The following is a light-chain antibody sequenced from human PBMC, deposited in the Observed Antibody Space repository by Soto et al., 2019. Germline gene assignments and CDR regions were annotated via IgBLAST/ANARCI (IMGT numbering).Light chain of an antibody. V-gene: IGKV1-12*02. CDR3: QQANIFPFT. CDR2: DAS. CDR1: QNIGNW. J-gene: IGKJ4*01. Sequence: DIQMTQSPSYVPASVGDRVTITCRASQNIGNWLAWYQQKPGKVPQLLIYDASNLQSGVPSRFTGSISGPNFTLIISSLQPEDFATYYCQQANIFPFTFGVWTKVEIK.